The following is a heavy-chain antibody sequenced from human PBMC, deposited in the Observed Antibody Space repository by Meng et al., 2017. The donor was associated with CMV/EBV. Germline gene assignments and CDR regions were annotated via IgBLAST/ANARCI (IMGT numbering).Heavy chain of an antibody. CDR2: INPNSGGT. CDR3: ARVLRYCSGGSCYSGGYYFDY. D-gene: IGHD2-15*01. CDR1: GNTSTRYD. V-gene: IGHV1-2*02. J-gene: IGHJ4*02. Sequence: ASVKVSCKASGNTSTRYDIHWVRQAPGQGLEWMGWINPNSGGTNYAQKFQGRVTMTRDTSISTAYMELSRLRSDDTAVYYCARVLRYCSGGSCYSGGYYFDYWGQGTLVTVSS.